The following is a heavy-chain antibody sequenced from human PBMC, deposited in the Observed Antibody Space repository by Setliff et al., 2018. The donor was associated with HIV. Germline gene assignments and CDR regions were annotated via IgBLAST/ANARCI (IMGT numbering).Heavy chain of an antibody. J-gene: IGHJ6*03. V-gene: IGHV4-34*01. Sequence: KTSETLSLTCAVYVGSFSGHYWIWIRQPPGKGLEWIGETNPSGSTKYNPSLKSRVTISVDSSKNQFSLKLTSVTAADTAVYYCARGQDLGATWTGYYYYYMDVWGKGTTVTVSS. CDR1: VGSFSGHY. CDR3: ARGQDLGATWTGYYYYYMDV. CDR2: TNPSGST. D-gene: IGHD1-26*01.